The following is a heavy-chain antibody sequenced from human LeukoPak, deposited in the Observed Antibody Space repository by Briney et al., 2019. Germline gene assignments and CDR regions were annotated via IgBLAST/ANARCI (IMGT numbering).Heavy chain of an antibody. CDR1: GGSISSYY. CDR3: ARGVFKFSHGYSTRFDY. Sequence: SETLSLTCTVSGGSISSYYWSWIRQPPGKGLEWIGYIYYSGSTNYNPSLKSRVTISVDTSKNQFSLKLSSVTAADTAVYYCARGVFKFSHGYSTRFDYWGQGTLVTVSS. CDR2: IYYSGST. V-gene: IGHV4-59*12. J-gene: IGHJ4*02. D-gene: IGHD3-22*01.